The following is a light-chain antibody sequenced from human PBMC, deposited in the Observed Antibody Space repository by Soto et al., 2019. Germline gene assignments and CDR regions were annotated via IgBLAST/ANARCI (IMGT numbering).Light chain of an antibody. V-gene: IGKV1-5*01. Sequence: VQMNQSPSTLSGSVGDRVTITCRASQSISSWLAWYQQKPGKAPKLLIYDASSLESGVPSRFSGSGSGTEFTLTISSLQPDDFATYYCQQYNSYPLTFGGGTKVDI. J-gene: IGKJ4*01. CDR3: QQYNSYPLT. CDR2: DAS. CDR1: QSISSW.